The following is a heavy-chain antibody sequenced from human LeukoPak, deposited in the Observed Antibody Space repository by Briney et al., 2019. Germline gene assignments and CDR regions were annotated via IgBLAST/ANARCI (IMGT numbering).Heavy chain of an antibody. CDR3: ALESGYYYDSSGY. Sequence: GRSLRLSCAASGFRFSSYGMHWVRQAPGKGLEWVAVIWYDGSNKYYADSVKGRFTISRDNSKNTLYLQMNSLRAEDTAVYYCALESGYYYDSSGYWGQGTMVTVSS. J-gene: IGHJ3*01. CDR2: IWYDGSNK. CDR1: GFRFSSYG. V-gene: IGHV3-33*01. D-gene: IGHD3-22*01.